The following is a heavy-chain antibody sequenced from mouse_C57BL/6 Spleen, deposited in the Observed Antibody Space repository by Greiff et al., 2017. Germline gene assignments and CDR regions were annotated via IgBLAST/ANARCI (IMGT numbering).Heavy chain of an antibody. D-gene: IGHD3-2*02. CDR1: GYTFTSYW. CDR3: ARQLRLRYYFDY. J-gene: IGHJ2*01. Sequence: VQLQQPGAELVMPGASVKLSCKASGYTFTSYWMHWVKQRPGQGLEWIGEIDPSDSYTNYNQKFKGKSTLTVDKSSSTAYMQLSSLTSADSAVYYCARQLRLRYYFDYWGQGTTLTVSS. V-gene: IGHV1-69*01. CDR2: IDPSDSYT.